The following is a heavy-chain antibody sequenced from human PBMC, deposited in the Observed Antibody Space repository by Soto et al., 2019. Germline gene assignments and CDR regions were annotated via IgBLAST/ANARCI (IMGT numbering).Heavy chain of an antibody. CDR2: INNDGSST. CDR3: ARQRSVVVTPWWFDP. Sequence: GGSLRLSCAASGFTFSSYWMHWVRQAPGKGLVWVSRINNDGSSTSYADSVKGRFTMSRDNAQNTLYLQMNSLRAEDTAVYYCARQRSVVVTPWWFDPWGQGT. CDR1: GFTFSSYW. J-gene: IGHJ5*02. V-gene: IGHV3-74*01. D-gene: IGHD2-15*01.